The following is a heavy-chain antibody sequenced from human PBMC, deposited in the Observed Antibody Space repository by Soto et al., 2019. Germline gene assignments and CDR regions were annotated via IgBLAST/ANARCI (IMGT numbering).Heavy chain of an antibody. CDR3: ATPRGMYSMGGPLDV. CDR2: ISHDATSE. V-gene: IGHV3-30-3*01. Sequence: QVQLVESGGGVGQPGKSLRLSCSASGFIVEAYTMHWVRRPPGGGLEWVAVISHDATSEFYADSVKGRFTVSRDNSKNALYLQMNSLRFDDSGVYYCATPRGMYSMGGPLDVWGQGTTVTVYS. CDR1: GFIVEAYT. J-gene: IGHJ3*01. D-gene: IGHD2-8*01.